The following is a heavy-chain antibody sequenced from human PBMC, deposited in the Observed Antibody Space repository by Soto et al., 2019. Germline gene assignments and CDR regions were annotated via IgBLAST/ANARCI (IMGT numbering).Heavy chain of an antibody. CDR1: GGTSSSYA. J-gene: IGHJ6*02. CDR2: IIPILGTA. Sequence: QVQLVQSGAEVKKPGSSVKVSCKAAGGTSSSYAISWVQQAPGQGLKWMGGIIPILGTANYAQKFQDRVTITADESTSTAYMELSSLRSEDTAVYYCASRKGCSSTSCYSDYYYYYGMDVWGQGTTVTVSS. V-gene: IGHV1-69*01. D-gene: IGHD2-2*01. CDR3: ASRKGCSSTSCYSDYYYYYGMDV.